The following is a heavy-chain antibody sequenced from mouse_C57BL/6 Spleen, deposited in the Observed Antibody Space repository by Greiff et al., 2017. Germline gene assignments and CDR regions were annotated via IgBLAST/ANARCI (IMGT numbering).Heavy chain of an antibody. V-gene: IGHV1-50*01. CDR2: IDPSDSYP. Sequence: VQLQQPGAELVKPGASVKLSCKASGYTFTSYWMQWVKQRPGQGLEWIGEIDPSDSYPNYNQKFQGKATLTVDTSSSTAYMQLSSLTSEDSAVYYCARRYYYGSSYVHYFDYWGQGTTLTVSS. D-gene: IGHD1-1*01. CDR1: GYTFTSYW. CDR3: ARRYYYGSSYVHYFDY. J-gene: IGHJ2*01.